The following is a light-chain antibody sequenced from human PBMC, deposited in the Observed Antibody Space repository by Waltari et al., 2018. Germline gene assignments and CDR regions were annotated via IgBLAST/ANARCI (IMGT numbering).Light chain of an antibody. V-gene: IGLV2-23*01. J-gene: IGLJ3*02. Sequence: QSALPQPASVSGSPGQSITISCTGTSSDVGSYTLVSWYHQHPGKAPKLMIYEGSKRPSGVSNRFSGSKSGNTASLTISGLQAEDEADYYCCSYAGSSTLVFGGGTKLTVL. CDR1: SSDVGSYTL. CDR3: CSYAGSSTLV. CDR2: EGS.